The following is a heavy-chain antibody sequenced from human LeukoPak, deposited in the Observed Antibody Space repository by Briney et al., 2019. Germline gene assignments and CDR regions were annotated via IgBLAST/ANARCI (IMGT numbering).Heavy chain of an antibody. D-gene: IGHD6-13*01. V-gene: IGHV1-2*02. CDR3: ARGKLAAPGRTGYNWFDP. CDR1: GYTFTGYY. CDR2: INPNSGGT. J-gene: IGHJ5*02. Sequence: ASVKVSCKASGYTFTGYYIHWVRQAPGQGLEWMGWINPNSGGTNCAQKFQGRVTMPRDTSITTAYMELSGLRSDDTAIYYCARGKLAAPGRTGYNWFDPWGQGTLVTVSS.